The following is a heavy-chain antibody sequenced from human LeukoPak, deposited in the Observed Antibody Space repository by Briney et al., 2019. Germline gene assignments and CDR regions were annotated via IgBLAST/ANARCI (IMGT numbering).Heavy chain of an antibody. V-gene: IGHV3-23*01. J-gene: IGHJ4*02. CDR2: ISGSGGST. CDR3: AKLWDIVVVPAAMGPYFDY. D-gene: IGHD2-2*01. CDR1: GFTFSSYG. Sequence: PGGSLRLSCAASGFTFSSYGMSWVRQAPGKGLEWVSAISGSGGSTYYADSVKGRFTISRDNSKNTLYLQMNSLRAEDTAVYYCAKLWDIVVVPAAMGPYFDYWGQGTLVTVSS.